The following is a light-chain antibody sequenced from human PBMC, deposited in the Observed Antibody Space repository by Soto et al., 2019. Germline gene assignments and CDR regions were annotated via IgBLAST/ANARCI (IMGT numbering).Light chain of an antibody. CDR3: QQFGTSPVT. V-gene: IGKV3-20*01. J-gene: IGKJ5*01. CDR1: QSVSTSF. Sequence: EVVLTQSPGTLSLSPGERATVSCRASQSVSTSFLAWYQQKPGQAPRLLIYGAFSRATGIPDRFSGSGSGTDFTLTISRLEPEDFAVYCCQQFGTSPVTFGQGTRLEIK. CDR2: GAF.